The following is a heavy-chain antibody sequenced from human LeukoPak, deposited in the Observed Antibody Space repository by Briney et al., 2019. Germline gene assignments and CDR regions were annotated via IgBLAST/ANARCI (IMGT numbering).Heavy chain of an antibody. CDR3: AKDGTGDYFYFYYYMDV. Sequence: AGGSLRLSCTASGFTFSGYAMAWVRQAPGKGLEWVSAISGSGGSTYYADSVKGRFTISRDNSKNTLYLQLHSLRAEDTAMYYCAKDGTGDYFYFYYYMDVWGQGTTVTV. CDR1: GFTFSGYA. D-gene: IGHD4-17*01. CDR2: ISGSGGST. V-gene: IGHV3-23*01. J-gene: IGHJ6*03.